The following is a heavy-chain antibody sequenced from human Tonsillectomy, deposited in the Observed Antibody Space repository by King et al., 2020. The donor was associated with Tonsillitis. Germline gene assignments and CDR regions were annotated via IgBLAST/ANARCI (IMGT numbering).Heavy chain of an antibody. CDR1: GDTFKNYA. Sequence: VQLVQSGAEVKKPGSSVKVSCKASGDTFKNYAIRWVRQAPGQGLEWMGGIIPMFGTANYAEKFQGRVTITADEPTNTAYMELSSLTSEDTAVYFCASRRFPGIAAAGDAFEIWGQGTLVTVSS. J-gene: IGHJ3*02. CDR3: ASRRFPGIAAAGDAFEI. CDR2: IIPMFGTA. D-gene: IGHD6-13*01. V-gene: IGHV1-69*01.